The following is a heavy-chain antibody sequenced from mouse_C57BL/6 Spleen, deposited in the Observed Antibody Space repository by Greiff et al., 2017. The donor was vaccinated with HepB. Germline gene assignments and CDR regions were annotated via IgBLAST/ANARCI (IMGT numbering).Heavy chain of an antibody. CDR3: ARGAPYYGSSYWYFDV. D-gene: IGHD1-1*01. V-gene: IGHV1-80*01. CDR2: IYPGDGDT. J-gene: IGHJ1*03. Sequence: VQLQQSGAELVKPGASVKISCKASGYAFSSYWMNWVKQRPGKGLEWIGQIYPGDGDTNYNGKFKGKATLTADKSSSTAYMQLSSLTSEDSAVYFGARGAPYYGSSYWYFDVWGTGTTVTVSS. CDR1: GYAFSSYW.